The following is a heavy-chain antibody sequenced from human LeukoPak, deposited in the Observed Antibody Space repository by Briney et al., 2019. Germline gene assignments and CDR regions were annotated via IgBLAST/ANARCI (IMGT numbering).Heavy chain of an antibody. CDR1: GGSISSYY. CDR2: IYYSGST. J-gene: IGHJ4*02. CDR3: ASTLRGDYDFWSGYSFDY. V-gene: IGHV4-59*01. Sequence: KPSETLSLTCTVSGGSISSYYWSWIRQPPGKGLEWIGYIYYSGSTNYNPSLKSRVTISVDTSKNQFSLKLSSVTAADTAVYYCASTLRGDYDFWSGYSFDYWGQGTLVTVSS. D-gene: IGHD3-3*01.